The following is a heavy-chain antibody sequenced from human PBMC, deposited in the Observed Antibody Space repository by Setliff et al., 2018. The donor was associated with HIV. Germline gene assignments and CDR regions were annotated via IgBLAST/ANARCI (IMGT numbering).Heavy chain of an antibody. CDR1: GGSITTTNYY. CDR2: IYYRGSA. V-gene: IGHV4-39*07. J-gene: IGHJ4*02. CDR3: ARARGPPLPVLDF. Sequence: TLSLTCTVPGGSITTTNYYWGWVRQSPGKGLEWIGVIYYRGSAYYNLSLQSRVTLSVDTSKNSFSLHLTSVTAADTAVYFCARARGPPLPVLDFWGQGTLVTVSS. D-gene: IGHD3-10*01.